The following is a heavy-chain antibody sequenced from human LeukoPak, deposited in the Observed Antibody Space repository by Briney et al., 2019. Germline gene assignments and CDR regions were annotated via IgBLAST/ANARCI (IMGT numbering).Heavy chain of an antibody. J-gene: IGHJ4*02. CDR1: GGSISSYY. Sequence: SETLSLTCTVSGGSISSYYWSWIRQPPGKGLEWIGYIYYSGSTNYNPSLKSRVTISVDTSKNQFSLKLTSVTAADTAVYYCASLYYGSGSFNYWGQGTLVTVSS. V-gene: IGHV4-59*01. CDR2: IYYSGST. CDR3: ASLYYGSGSFNY. D-gene: IGHD3-10*01.